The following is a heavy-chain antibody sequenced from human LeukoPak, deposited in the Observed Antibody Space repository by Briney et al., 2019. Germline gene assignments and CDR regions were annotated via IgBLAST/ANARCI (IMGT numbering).Heavy chain of an antibody. J-gene: IGHJ4*02. Sequence: SEALSLTCTVSGGSFEHYFWSWIRQPPGKGLEWIGYVYYSGSTDYSPSLKSRLTISADTSKNQFSLKLSSVTAADTAVYYCASHRRSHGSEYWGQGTLVTVSS. CDR2: VYYSGST. CDR1: GGSFEHYF. CDR3: ASHRRSHGSEY. D-gene: IGHD3-10*01. V-gene: IGHV4-59*01.